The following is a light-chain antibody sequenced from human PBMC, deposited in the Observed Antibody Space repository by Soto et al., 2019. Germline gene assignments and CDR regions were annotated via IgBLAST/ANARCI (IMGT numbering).Light chain of an antibody. CDR1: SSNIGSNS. CDR3: AAWDDSLNGVV. CDR2: SND. J-gene: IGLJ2*01. Sequence: QSVLTQPPSASGTPGQRVAISCSGSSSNIGSNSVNWYQQVPGTAPKLLIYSNDLRPSGVPDRFSGSKSGTSASLVISGLQSEDEADYYCAAWDDSLNGVVFGGGTKLTVL. V-gene: IGLV1-44*01.